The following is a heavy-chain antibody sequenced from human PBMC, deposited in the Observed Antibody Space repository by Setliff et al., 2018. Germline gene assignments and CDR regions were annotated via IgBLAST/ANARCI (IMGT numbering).Heavy chain of an antibody. J-gene: IGHJ4*02. V-gene: IGHV3-33*08. CDR3: ASRIGGSPY. D-gene: IGHD1-26*01. CDR1: GFTFGHYP. CDR2: IWYDGSHQ. Sequence: GGSLRLSCAASGFTFGHYPMHWVRQAPGKGPEWVAVIWYDGSHQYYADSVKGRFTISRDNADSSLYLYMNSLRVDDTAVYFCASRIGGSPYWGQGTLVTVSS.